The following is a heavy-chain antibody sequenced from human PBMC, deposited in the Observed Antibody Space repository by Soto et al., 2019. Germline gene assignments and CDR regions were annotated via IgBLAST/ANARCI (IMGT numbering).Heavy chain of an antibody. CDR1: GFTFDDYA. CDR3: ARALLLRSFDY. D-gene: IGHD3-22*01. Sequence: EVQLVESGGGLVQPGRSLRLSCAASGFTFDDYAMNWVRQAPGKGLEWVSSISSSSSYIYYADSVKGRFTISRDNAKNSLYLQMNSLRAEDTAVYYCARALLLRSFDYWGQGTLVTVSS. J-gene: IGHJ4*02. CDR2: ISSSSSYI. V-gene: IGHV3-21*01.